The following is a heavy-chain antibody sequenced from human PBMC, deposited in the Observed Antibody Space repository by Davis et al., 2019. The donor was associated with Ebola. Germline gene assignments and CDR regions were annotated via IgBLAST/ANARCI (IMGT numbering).Heavy chain of an antibody. CDR2: IYSGGST. Sequence: GESLKISCAASGFTVSSNYMSWVRQAPGKGLEWVSVIYSGGSTYYADSVKGRFTISRDNSKNTLYLQMNSLRAGDTAVYYCARDLGYCSSTSCPHRYYYYYYGMDVWGQGTTVTVSS. V-gene: IGHV3-66*01. D-gene: IGHD2-2*01. CDR1: GFTVSSNY. J-gene: IGHJ6*02. CDR3: ARDLGYCSSTSCPHRYYYYYYGMDV.